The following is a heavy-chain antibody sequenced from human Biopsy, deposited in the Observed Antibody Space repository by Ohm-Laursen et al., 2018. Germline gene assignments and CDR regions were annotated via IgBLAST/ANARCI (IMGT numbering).Heavy chain of an antibody. Sequence: SDTLSLTCTVSGVSINGGRYYWNWIRHHPGKGLEWIGNIFYSANTYYNPSLKSRVTISVDTSKNQFSLKLSSVTAADTAVYYCARMDCSGGSCHYYSYGMDVWGQGTTVTVSS. CDR3: ARMDCSGGSCHYYSYGMDV. J-gene: IGHJ6*02. V-gene: IGHV4-31*03. D-gene: IGHD2-15*01. CDR1: GVSINGGRYY. CDR2: IFYSANT.